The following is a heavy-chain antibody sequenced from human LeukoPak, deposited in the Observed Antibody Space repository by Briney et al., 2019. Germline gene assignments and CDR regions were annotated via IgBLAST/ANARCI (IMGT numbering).Heavy chain of an antibody. J-gene: IGHJ4*02. Sequence: SGPTLVNPTQTLTLTCTFSGFTLSTSGVGVGWIRQPPGKALEWLAFIYWNDGKFYSPSLKSRLTITKDTSKNQVALTMTNMDPVDTATYYCAQRRRSCSVGSCWAQFDYWGQGTLVTVSS. V-gene: IGHV2-5*01. CDR1: GFTLSTSGVG. CDR3: AQRRRSCSVGSCWAQFDY. D-gene: IGHD2-15*01. CDR2: IYWNDGK.